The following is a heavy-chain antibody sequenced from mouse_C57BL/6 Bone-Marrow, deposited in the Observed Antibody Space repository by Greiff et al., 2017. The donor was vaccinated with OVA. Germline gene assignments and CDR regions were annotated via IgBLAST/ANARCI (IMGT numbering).Heavy chain of an antibody. CDR2: IYLYIGVS. Sequence: VQLQQLGPALVKPGASVKISCKASGYSFTGYYMHWVKQSHGNILDWIGYIYLYIGVSSYNQKFKGKATLTVYQSSTTAYMELRSLTSEDCASDYCARGTGFDKWGRGTTLTVTA. D-gene: IGHD3-3*01. J-gene: IGHJ2*01. CDR1: GYSFTGYY. CDR3: ARGTGFDK. V-gene: IGHV1-31*01.